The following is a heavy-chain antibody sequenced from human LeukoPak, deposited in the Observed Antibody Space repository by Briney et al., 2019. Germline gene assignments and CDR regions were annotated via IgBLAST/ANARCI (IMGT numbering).Heavy chain of an antibody. D-gene: IGHD2-2*01. Sequence: PSETLSLTXAVSGYSISSGYYWGWIRQPPGKGLEWIGSIYHSGSTYYNPSLKSRVTISVDTSKNQFSLKLSSVTAADTAVYYCAGGLAYCSSTSCHDYWGQGTLVTVSS. CDR2: IYHSGST. V-gene: IGHV4-38-2*01. CDR3: AGGLAYCSSTSCHDY. J-gene: IGHJ4*02. CDR1: GYSISSGYY.